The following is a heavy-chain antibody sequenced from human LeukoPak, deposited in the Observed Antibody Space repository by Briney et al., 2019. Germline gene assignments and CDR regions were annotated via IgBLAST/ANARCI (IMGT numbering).Heavy chain of an antibody. V-gene: IGHV1-2*02. CDR1: GYTFTGYY. CDR2: INPNSGGT. J-gene: IGHJ3*02. Sequence: ASVKVSCKASGYTFTGYYMHWVRQAPGQGLEWMGWINPNSGGTNYAQKFQGRVTMTRDTSISTAYMELSRLRSDDTAVYYCARGLPQDIVVVPAALGVIWGQGTMVTVSS. CDR3: ARGLPQDIVVVPAALGVI. D-gene: IGHD2-2*01.